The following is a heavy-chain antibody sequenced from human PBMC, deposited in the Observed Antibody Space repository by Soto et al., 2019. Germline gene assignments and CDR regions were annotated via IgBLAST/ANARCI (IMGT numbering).Heavy chain of an antibody. CDR1: GFTFSAYG. CDR2: IPNDASYK. D-gene: IGHD3-10*01. V-gene: IGHV3-33*01. J-gene: IGHJ4*02. Sequence: QVHLVESGGGVVQPGRSLRLSCTPSGFTFSAYGMHWVRQAPGKGLEWVAVIPNDASYKYEADSVKGRFTISRDNSKNTLYLQMDSLRVEDTALYYCAWNINYGGSDYWGQGTLVTVSS. CDR3: AWNINYGGSDY.